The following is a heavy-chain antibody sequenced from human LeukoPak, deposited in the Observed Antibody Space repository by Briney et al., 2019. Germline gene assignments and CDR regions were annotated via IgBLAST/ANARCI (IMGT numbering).Heavy chain of an antibody. Sequence: SVKVSCKASRGTFSSYAISWVRQAPGQGLEWMGGIIPIFGTANYAQKFQGRVTITADESTSTAYMELSSLRSEDTAVYYCASVVPAAATLAFDIWGQGTMVTVPS. D-gene: IGHD2-2*01. J-gene: IGHJ3*02. CDR2: IIPIFGTA. CDR1: RGTFSSYA. CDR3: ASVVPAAATLAFDI. V-gene: IGHV1-69*13.